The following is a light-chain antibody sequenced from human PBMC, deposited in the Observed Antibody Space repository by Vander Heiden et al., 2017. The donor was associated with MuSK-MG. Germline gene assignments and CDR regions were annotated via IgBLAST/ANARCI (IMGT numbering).Light chain of an antibody. CDR2: GAS. V-gene: IGKV3-20*01. Sequence: EIVLTQSPDTLSLSPGERATLSCRASQSVSSSSSAWYLAWYQQKLGQAPRLLIYGASKRATGIPDRFSGTGSGTDFTLTISRLEPEDFAVYYCQNYGSPPHHFGQGTRLEIK. J-gene: IGKJ5*01. CDR3: QNYGSPPHH. CDR1: QSVSSSSSAWY.